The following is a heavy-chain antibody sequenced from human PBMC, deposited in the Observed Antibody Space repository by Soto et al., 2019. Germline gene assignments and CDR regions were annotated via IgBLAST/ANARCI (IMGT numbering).Heavy chain of an antibody. CDR3: VKDMKWGGMTTIHYFDS. CDR2: ISSNSATI. V-gene: IGHV3-9*02. D-gene: IGHD4-17*01. J-gene: IGHJ4*02. CDR1: GFIADDYA. Sequence: EVQLVESGGGLVQPGRSLRLSCVASGFIADDYAMHWVRQAPGKGLEWVSGISSNSATINYADSVKGRFTISRDNAKNSLFLQINRLRPEDTAFYYCVKDMKWGGMTTIHYFDSWGQGTLVTVSS.